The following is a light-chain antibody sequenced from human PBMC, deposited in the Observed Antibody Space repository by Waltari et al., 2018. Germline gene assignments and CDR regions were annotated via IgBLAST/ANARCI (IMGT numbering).Light chain of an antibody. CDR2: EGS. CDR1: SREVGSYNL. J-gene: IGLJ1*01. Sequence: QSSLTQPAPVSGSPGPSITIPCTGTSREVGSYNLVSWYPQHPGKAPKLMIYEGSKRPSGVSNRFSGSKSGNTASLTISGLQAEDEADYYCCSYAGSSTYVFGTGTKVTVL. V-gene: IGLV2-23*01. CDR3: CSYAGSSTYV.